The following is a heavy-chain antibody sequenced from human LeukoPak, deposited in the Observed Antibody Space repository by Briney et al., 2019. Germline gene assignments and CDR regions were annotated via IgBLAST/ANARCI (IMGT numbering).Heavy chain of an antibody. CDR3: ARQALTGDYSVYWNWFDP. J-gene: IGHJ5*02. D-gene: IGHD7-27*01. Sequence: SETLSLTCAVYGGSFSGYYWSWIRQPPGKGLEWIGEINHSGSTNYNPSLKSRVTISVDTSKNQFSLKLSSVTAADTAVYYCARQALTGDYSVYWNWFDPWGQGTLVTVSS. CDR1: GGSFSGYY. CDR2: INHSGST. V-gene: IGHV4-34*01.